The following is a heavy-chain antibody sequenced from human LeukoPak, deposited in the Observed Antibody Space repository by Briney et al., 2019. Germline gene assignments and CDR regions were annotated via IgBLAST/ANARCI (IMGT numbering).Heavy chain of an antibody. V-gene: IGHV3-7*01. CDR3: WGRVSDI. Sequence: GGSPRLSCAASGFTFSSYWMSWVRQAPGKGLEWVANIRQDGGEKYYVDSVKGRFTISRDNAKNSLYLEMNSLRAEDTAVYYCWGRVSDIWGQGTMVTVSS. J-gene: IGHJ3*02. D-gene: IGHD6-13*01. CDR2: IRQDGGEK. CDR1: GFTFSSYW.